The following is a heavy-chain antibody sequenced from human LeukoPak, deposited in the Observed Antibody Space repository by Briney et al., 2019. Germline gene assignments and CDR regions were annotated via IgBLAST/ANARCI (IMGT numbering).Heavy chain of an antibody. CDR1: GFTFSDYY. CDR3: ARAGVDTSGYYYQGFDY. D-gene: IGHD3-3*01. Sequence: GGSLRLSCAASGFTFSDYYMGWIRQAPGKGLEWVSYITSNGKSVYYAASVKGRFTISRDSAKNSLYLQVNSLTAEDTAVYYCARAGVDTSGYYYQGFDYWGRGTLVTVSS. J-gene: IGHJ4*02. CDR2: ITSNGKSV. V-gene: IGHV3-11*04.